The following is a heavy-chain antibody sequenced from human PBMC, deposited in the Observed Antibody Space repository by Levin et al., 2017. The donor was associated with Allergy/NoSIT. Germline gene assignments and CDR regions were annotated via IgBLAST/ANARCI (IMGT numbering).Heavy chain of an antibody. Sequence: SCTVSGGSISSYYWSWIRQPPGKGLEWIGYIYYSGSTNYNPSLKSRVTISVDTSKNQFSLKLSSVTAADTAVYYCARAPYYYYGMDGWGQGTTVTVSS. J-gene: IGHJ6*02. CDR2: IYYSGST. CDR3: ARAPYYYYGMDG. V-gene: IGHV4-59*01. CDR1: GGSISSYY.